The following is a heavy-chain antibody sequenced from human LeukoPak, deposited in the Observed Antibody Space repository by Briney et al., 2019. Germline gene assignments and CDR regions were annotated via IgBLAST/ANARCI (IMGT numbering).Heavy chain of an antibody. CDR3: ARSGEGSVQLERQETLYFDY. Sequence: GASVKVSCKASGYTFTGYYMHWVRQAPGQGLEWMGWINPNSGGTNYAQKFQGRVTMTRDMSTSTVYMELSSLRSEDTAVYYCARSGEGSVQLERQETLYFDYWGQGTLVTVSS. CDR2: INPNSGGT. J-gene: IGHJ4*02. D-gene: IGHD1-1*01. CDR1: GYTFTGYY. V-gene: IGHV1-2*02.